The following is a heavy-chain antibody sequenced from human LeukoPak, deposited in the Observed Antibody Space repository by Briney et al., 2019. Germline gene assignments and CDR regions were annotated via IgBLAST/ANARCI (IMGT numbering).Heavy chain of an antibody. V-gene: IGHV3-74*01. CDR1: GSTFSYYW. CDR2: INSEGTST. D-gene: IGHD3-9*01. J-gene: IGHJ4*02. Sequence: GGSLRLSCAASGSTFSYYWMHWVRQAPGKGLVWVSRINSEGTSTSFADSVKGRFTVSRDNAKNTLYLQMNSLRPEDTAVYYCVRSYRDLTGYYNHFDYWGQGNLVTVSS. CDR3: VRSYRDLTGYYNHFDY.